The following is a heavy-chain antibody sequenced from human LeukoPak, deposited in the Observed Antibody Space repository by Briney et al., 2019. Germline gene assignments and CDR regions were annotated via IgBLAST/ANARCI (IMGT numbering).Heavy chain of an antibody. J-gene: IGHJ4*02. CDR2: IFSGGST. V-gene: IGHV3-66*01. D-gene: IGHD3-22*01. Sequence: GGSLRLSCAASGFTVSSNYMSWVRQAPGKGLEWVSVIFSGGSTYYADSVKGRFTISRDNSKNTVYLQMNSLRAGDTAVYCCARVDTYYYDSSGYDYFDHWGQGTLVTVSS. CDR1: GFTVSSNY. CDR3: ARVDTYYYDSSGYDYFDH.